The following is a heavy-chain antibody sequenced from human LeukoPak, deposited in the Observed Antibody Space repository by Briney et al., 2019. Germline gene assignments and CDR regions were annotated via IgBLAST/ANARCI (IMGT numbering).Heavy chain of an antibody. J-gene: IGHJ4*02. Sequence: PGGSLRLSCAASGFTLDDYSMHWVRQAPGKGLEWVSLISWDGGSTYYADSVKGRFTISRDNSKNSLYLQMNSLRTEDTALYYCAKEDYGDYSTLLDYWGQGTLVTVSS. V-gene: IGHV3-43*01. CDR2: ISWDGGST. CDR1: GFTLDDYS. D-gene: IGHD4-17*01. CDR3: AKEDYGDYSTLLDY.